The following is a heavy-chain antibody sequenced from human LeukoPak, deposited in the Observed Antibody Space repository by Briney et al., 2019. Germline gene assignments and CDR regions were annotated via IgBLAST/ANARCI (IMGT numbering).Heavy chain of an antibody. J-gene: IGHJ4*02. D-gene: IGHD2-15*01. V-gene: IGHV3-7*01. CDR1: GFTFSSYW. CDR2: IKQDGSEK. CDR3: ARGRSAEYCSGGSCYSPNFDY. Sequence: GGSLRLSCAASGFTFSSYWMSWVRQAPGKGLEWVANIKQDGSEKYYVDSVKGRFTISRDNAKNSLYLQMNSLRAEDTAVYYCARGRSAEYCSGGSCYSPNFDYWGQGTLVTASS.